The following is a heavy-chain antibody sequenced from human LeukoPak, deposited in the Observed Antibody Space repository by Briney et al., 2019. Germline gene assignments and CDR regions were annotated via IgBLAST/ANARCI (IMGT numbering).Heavy chain of an antibody. CDR1: GFTFRSYW. CDR2: IWYDGSNK. J-gene: IGHJ6*02. CDR3: ARAGITVAGPYYYGMDV. Sequence: PGGSLRLSCAASGFTFRSYWMSWVRQAPGKGLEWVAVIWYDGSNKYYADSVKGRFTISRDNSKNTLYLQMNSLRAEDTAVYYCARAGITVAGPYYYGMDVWGQGTTVTVSS. V-gene: IGHV3-33*08. D-gene: IGHD6-13*01.